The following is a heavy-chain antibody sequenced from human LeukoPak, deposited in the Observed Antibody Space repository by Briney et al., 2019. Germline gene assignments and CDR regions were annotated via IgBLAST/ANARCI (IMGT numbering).Heavy chain of an antibody. CDR3: TRVGYIDEGIDY. V-gene: IGHV3-74*01. D-gene: IGHD5-24*01. Sequence: SGGSLRLSCVASGFTFTSYWMHWVRQAPGKGLVWVSRINSDGSSTNYADSVKGRFTISRDNAKNSLYLQMNSLRAEDTAIYYCTRVGYIDEGIDYWGQGTLVTVSS. CDR1: GFTFTSYW. J-gene: IGHJ4*02. CDR2: INSDGSST.